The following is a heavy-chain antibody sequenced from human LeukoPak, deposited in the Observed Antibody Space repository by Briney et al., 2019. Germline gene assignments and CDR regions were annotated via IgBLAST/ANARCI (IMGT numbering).Heavy chain of an antibody. CDR3: AKFGSSGLYFDY. CDR2: ISGSGGST. Sequence: PGGSLRLSCAASGFPFSTHSLNWVRQAPGKGLEWVSAISGSGGSTYYADSVKGRFTISRDNSKNTLYLQMNSLRAEDTAVYYCAKFGSSGLYFDYWGQGTLVTVSS. V-gene: IGHV3-23*01. CDR1: GFPFSTHS. J-gene: IGHJ4*02. D-gene: IGHD3-22*01.